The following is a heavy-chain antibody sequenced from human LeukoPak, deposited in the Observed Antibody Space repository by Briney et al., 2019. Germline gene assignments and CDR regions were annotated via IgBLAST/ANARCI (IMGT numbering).Heavy chain of an antibody. CDR2: MNPNSGNT. CDR3: ARVITHFNWFDP. J-gene: IGHJ5*02. D-gene: IGHD1-14*01. CDR1: GYTFTSYD. Sequence: AALKVSCKPSGYTFTSYDINSVRQATGEGLEWMVWMNPNSGNTGYAQKFQGRVTITRNTSISTAYMELSSLRSEDTAVYYCARVITHFNWFDPWGQGTLVIVSS. V-gene: IGHV1-8*03.